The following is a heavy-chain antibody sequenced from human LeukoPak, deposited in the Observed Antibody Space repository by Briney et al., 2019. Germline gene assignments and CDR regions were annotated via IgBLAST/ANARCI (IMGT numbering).Heavy chain of an antibody. CDR3: ARGTRGYSYA. Sequence: PSETLSLTCAVYGGSFSGYYWSWIRQPPGKGLEWIGEINHSGSTNYNPSLKSRVTISVDTSKNQFSLKLSSVTAADTAVYYCARGTRGYSYAWGQGTLVTVSS. CDR1: GGSFSGYY. J-gene: IGHJ4*02. D-gene: IGHD5-18*01. CDR2: INHSGST. V-gene: IGHV4-34*01.